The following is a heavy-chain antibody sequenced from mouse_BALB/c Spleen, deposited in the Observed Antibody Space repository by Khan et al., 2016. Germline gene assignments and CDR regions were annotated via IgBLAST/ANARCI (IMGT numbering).Heavy chain of an antibody. V-gene: IGHV10-1*02. D-gene: IGHD2-4*01. Sequence: EVQLVESGGGLVQPKGSLKLSCAASGFTFNTHAMNWVRQAPGKGLEWVARIKSKTNNYATYYADSVKDRFTISRDDSQGMLYLQMNNLKTEDTAMYYCVGYDYDYWGQGTSVTVSS. CDR1: GFTFNTHA. J-gene: IGHJ4*01. CDR2: IKSKTNNYAT. CDR3: VGYDYDY.